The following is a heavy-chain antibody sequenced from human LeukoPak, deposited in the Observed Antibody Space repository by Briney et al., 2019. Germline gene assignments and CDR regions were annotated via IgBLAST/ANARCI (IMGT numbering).Heavy chain of an antibody. V-gene: IGHV4-34*01. CDR2: INQSGST. Sequence: SGTLSLPFAVYGGSFSGYYWSWIRPPPGEGPEGIGGINQSGSTNYHPSPKSRVTISVDTAKNQFSLQLNSLTPSDPAVSYFAGAWSSVPNISSWSYYYYYYMDVWGKGTTVTVSS. CDR1: GGSFSGYY. CDR3: AGAWSSVPNISSWSYYYYYYMDV. J-gene: IGHJ6*03. D-gene: IGHD6-13*01.